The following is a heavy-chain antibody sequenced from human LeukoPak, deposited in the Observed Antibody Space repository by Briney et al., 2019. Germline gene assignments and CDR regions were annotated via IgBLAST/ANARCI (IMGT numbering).Heavy chain of an antibody. CDR3: ARVPGDNWNDDVGLHWFDP. Sequence: GASVKVSCKASGYTFTSYGISWVRQAPGQGLEWMGWISAYNGNTNYAQKLQGRVTMTTDTSTSTAYMELRSLRSDDTAVYYCARVPGDNWNDDVGLHWFDPWGQGTLVTASS. V-gene: IGHV1-18*04. CDR1: GYTFTSYG. J-gene: IGHJ5*02. CDR2: ISAYNGNT. D-gene: IGHD1-1*01.